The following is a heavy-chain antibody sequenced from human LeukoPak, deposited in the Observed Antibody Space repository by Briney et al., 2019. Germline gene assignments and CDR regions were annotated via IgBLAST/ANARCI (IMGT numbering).Heavy chain of an antibody. J-gene: IGHJ4*02. Sequence: GGSLRLSCAASGFTFSSYWMSWVRQAPGKGLEWVANIKQDGSEKYYVDSVKGRFTISRDNAQNSLYLQMNSLRAEDTAVYYCARVVLLWFGALPSLYYFDYWGQGTLVTVSS. CDR1: GFTFSSYW. V-gene: IGHV3-7*01. CDR2: IKQDGSEK. CDR3: ARVVLLWFGALPSLYYFDY. D-gene: IGHD3-10*01.